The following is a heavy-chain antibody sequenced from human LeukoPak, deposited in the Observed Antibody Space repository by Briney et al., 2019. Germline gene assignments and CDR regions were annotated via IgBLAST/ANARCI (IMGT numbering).Heavy chain of an antibody. CDR1: GFTFSSYA. D-gene: IGHD2-2*01. CDR2: ISGSGGST. CDR3: AKEMRVRYCSSTSCYGVDY. Sequence: GSLSLSCAASGFTFSSYAMSWVRQAPGKGLEWVSAISGSGGSTYYADSVKGRFTISRDNSKNTLYLQMNSLRAEDTAVYYCAKEMRVRYCSSTSCYGVDYWGQGTLVTVSS. J-gene: IGHJ4*02. V-gene: IGHV3-23*01.